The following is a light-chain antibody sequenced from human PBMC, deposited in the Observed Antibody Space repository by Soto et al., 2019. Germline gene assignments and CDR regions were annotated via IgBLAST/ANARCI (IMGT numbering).Light chain of an antibody. J-gene: IGKJ3*01. CDR1: QGISTW. CDR2: AAS. CDR3: QKYNSAPIP. V-gene: IGKV1-5*01. Sequence: DIQKTQSPSTLSASVGDRATITCRASQGISTWLVWYQQKPGRAPKLLIYAASSLESGVPSTFSGSGSGTEFTLTISSLQPDDVSTYYCQKYNSAPIPFGHGTKVDIK.